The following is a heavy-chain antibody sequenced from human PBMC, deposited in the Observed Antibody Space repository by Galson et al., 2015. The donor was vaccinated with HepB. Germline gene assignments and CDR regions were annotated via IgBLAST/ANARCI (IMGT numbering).Heavy chain of an antibody. CDR3: AKGVMAATTLFDY. J-gene: IGHJ4*02. Sequence: SLRLSCAASGFTFSNYAMTWVRQAPGKGLEWVSTISGSGGSKHYVDSVKGRFTISRDNAKNSLYLQMNSLRAEDTAVYYCAKGVMAATTLFDYWGQGTLVTVSS. V-gene: IGHV3-23*01. D-gene: IGHD1-26*01. CDR2: ISGSGGSK. CDR1: GFTFSNYA.